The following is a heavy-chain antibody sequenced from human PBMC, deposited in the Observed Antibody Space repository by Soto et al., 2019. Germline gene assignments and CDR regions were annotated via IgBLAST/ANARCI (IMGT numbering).Heavy chain of an antibody. D-gene: IGHD6-13*01. V-gene: IGHV4-4*07. CDR3: ARALSSAAGLYFDY. Sequence: SETLSLTCTVSGDSISSYYWSWIRQPAGKGMEWIGRVHTTENTNYNPSLKSRVTMSIDTSKNQFSLKLSSLTAADTAVYYCARALSSAAGLYFDYWGQGTRVTVSS. CDR1: GDSISSYY. J-gene: IGHJ4*02. CDR2: VHTTENT.